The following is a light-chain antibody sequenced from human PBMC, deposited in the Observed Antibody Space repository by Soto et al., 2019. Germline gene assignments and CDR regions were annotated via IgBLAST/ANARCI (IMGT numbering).Light chain of an antibody. Sequence: DIQMTQSPSTLSASAGDRVTITCRASQSISNWLAWYQQKPGKAPKLLIFDASTLESGVPSRFSGSGSGTEFTLTISGLQPDDFATYYCQQYNSYSEAFGQGTKVELK. V-gene: IGKV1-5*01. CDR1: QSISNW. CDR2: DAS. CDR3: QQYNSYSEA. J-gene: IGKJ1*01.